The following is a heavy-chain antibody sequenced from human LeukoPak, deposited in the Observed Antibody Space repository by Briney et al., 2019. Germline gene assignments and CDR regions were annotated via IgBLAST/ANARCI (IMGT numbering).Heavy chain of an antibody. CDR1: GFPFIEYR. D-gene: IGHD1-1*01. CDR2: IGIDSGNT. CDR3: ARDHNYAFDN. J-gene: IGHJ4*02. V-gene: IGHV3-48*01. Sequence: GGSLRLSFTASGFPFIEYRMNWVRQAPGKGLEWISYIGIDSGNTKYADSVRGRFTISTDKAKNSLYLQMNSLRVEDTAVYYCARDHNYAFDNWGQGTLVSVAS.